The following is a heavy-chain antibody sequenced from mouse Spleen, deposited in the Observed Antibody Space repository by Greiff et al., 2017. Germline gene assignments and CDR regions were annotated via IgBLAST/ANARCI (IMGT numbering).Heavy chain of an antibody. CDR1: GYTFTDYE. V-gene: IGHV1-15*01. J-gene: IGHJ2*01. CDR2: IDPETGGT. CDR3: RGYFDY. Sequence: VQLQRSGAELVRPGASVTLSCKASGYTFTDYEMHWVKQTPVHGLEWIGAIDPETGGTAYNQKFKGKATLTADKSSSTAYMELRSLTSEDSAVYYCRGYFDYWGQGTTLTVSS.